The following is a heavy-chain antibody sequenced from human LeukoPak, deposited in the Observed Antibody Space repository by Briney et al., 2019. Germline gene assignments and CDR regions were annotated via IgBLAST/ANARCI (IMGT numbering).Heavy chain of an antibody. J-gene: IGHJ5*02. CDR2: IGGSGDGT. CDR1: GYTFKLYA. D-gene: IGHD3-10*02. CDR3: AKDRGPYVGIDNNWFDP. Sequence: GGSQTLSCTASGYTFKLYAMTWAPQAPGRGLEGVLGIGGSGDGTHYTHSEKGRFTISRDSCKNTLYLQMHTVRAEDTAVFYCAKDRGPYVGIDNNWFDPWGQGTLVSVSS. V-gene: IGHV3-23*01.